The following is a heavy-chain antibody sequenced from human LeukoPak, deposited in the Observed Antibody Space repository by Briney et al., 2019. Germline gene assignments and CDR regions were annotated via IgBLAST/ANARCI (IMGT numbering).Heavy chain of an antibody. CDR2: INPNNGGT. Sequence: ASVKVSCKASGYTFTDYYLHWVRQAPGQGLEWMGWINPNNGGTHYAQKFQGRVTMTRDTSISAAYMELSRLRSDDTAVYYCARSPGWGSNWYFDLWGRGTLVTVSS. J-gene: IGHJ2*01. D-gene: IGHD7-27*01. CDR3: ARSPGWGSNWYFDL. V-gene: IGHV1-2*02. CDR1: GYTFTDYY.